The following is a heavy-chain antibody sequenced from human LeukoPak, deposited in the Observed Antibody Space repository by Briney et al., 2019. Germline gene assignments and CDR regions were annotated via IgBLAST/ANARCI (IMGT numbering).Heavy chain of an antibody. D-gene: IGHD3-10*01. V-gene: IGHV3-23*01. Sequence: GGSLRLSCAASGFTFSSYAMSWVRQAPGKGLEWVSAISGSGDITYYTDSVKGRFTISRDNSKNTLYLQMNSLRAEDTALYYCASGSGTYGFHLWGQGTLVTVSS. CDR3: ASGSGTYGFHL. CDR2: ISGSGDIT. J-gene: IGHJ5*02. CDR1: GFTFSSYA.